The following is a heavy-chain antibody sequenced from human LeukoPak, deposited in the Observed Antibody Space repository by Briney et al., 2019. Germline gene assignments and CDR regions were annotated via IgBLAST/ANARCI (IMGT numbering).Heavy chain of an antibody. CDR3: ARGRYYGTGAYNYFDP. D-gene: IGHD3-10*01. CDR2: ISGSGRSI. CDR1: GFTFSAYS. V-gene: IGHV3-48*01. Sequence: PGGSLRLSCAASGFTFSAYSMNWIRQAPGKGLEWISYISGSGRSIFSADSVRGRFTISRDNANNSLFLQMNSLRAEDTAVYYCARGRYYGTGAYNYFDPWGQGTLVTVSS. J-gene: IGHJ5*02.